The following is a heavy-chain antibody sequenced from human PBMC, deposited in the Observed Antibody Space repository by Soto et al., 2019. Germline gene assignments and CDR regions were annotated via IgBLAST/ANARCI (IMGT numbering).Heavy chain of an antibody. V-gene: IGHV3-33*01. CDR1: GFAFSSYG. CDR3: ARVKSYGDYEAFDI. D-gene: IGHD4-17*01. CDR2: IWYDGSNK. Sequence: QTGGSLRLSCAASGFAFSSYGMHWVRQAPGKGLEWVAVIWYDGSNKYYADSAKGRFTISRDNSKNTLYLQMNSLRAEDTAVYYCARVKSYGDYEAFDIWGQGTMVTVSS. J-gene: IGHJ3*02.